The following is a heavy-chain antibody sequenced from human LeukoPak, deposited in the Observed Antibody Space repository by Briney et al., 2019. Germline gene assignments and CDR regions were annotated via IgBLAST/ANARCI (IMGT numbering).Heavy chain of an antibody. V-gene: IGHV4-59*01. J-gene: IGHJ4*02. D-gene: IGHD3-22*01. CDR1: GGSFSGYY. CDR2: IYYSGST. Sequence: SETLSLTCAVYGGSFSGYYWSWIRQPPGKGLEWIGYIYYSGSTNYNPSLKSRVTISVDTSKNQFSLKLSSVTAADTAVYYCARGYDSSGYYWDYWGQGTLVTVSS. CDR3: ARGYDSSGYYWDY.